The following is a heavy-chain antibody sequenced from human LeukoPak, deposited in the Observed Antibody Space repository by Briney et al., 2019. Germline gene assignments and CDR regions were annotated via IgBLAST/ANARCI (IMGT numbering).Heavy chain of an antibody. CDR2: ISSDGSNK. J-gene: IGHJ4*02. CDR3: AKEKFDWGTMYYFDY. CDR1: GFIFGSHG. D-gene: IGHD3-9*01. Sequence: GRSLTLSCTTSGFIFGSHGMHWVRQAPGKGLEWVAVISSDGSNKYYADSVKGRITVSRDNSKNTLSLQMNSLRPEDTAVYYCAKEKFDWGTMYYFDYWGQGTLVTVSS. V-gene: IGHV3-30*18.